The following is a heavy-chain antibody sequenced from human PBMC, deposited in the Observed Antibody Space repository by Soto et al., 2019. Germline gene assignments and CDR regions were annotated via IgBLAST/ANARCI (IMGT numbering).Heavy chain of an antibody. CDR2: IIPIFGTA. Sequence: SVTVSCKASGGTFSSYAISWVRQAPGQGLEWMGGIIPIFGTANYAQKFQGRVTITADESTSTAYMELSSLRFEDTAVYYCAREGLGTAYYYGMDVWGQGTTVTVLL. D-gene: IGHD4-17*01. V-gene: IGHV1-69*13. J-gene: IGHJ6*02. CDR1: GGTFSSYA. CDR3: AREGLGTAYYYGMDV.